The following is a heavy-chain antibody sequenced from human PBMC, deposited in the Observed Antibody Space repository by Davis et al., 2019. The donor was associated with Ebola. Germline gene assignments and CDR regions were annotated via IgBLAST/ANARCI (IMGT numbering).Heavy chain of an antibody. Sequence: ASVKVSCKASGFILTNYAIHWVRQAPGQRLEWMGWVHGGNGNTNYAQKLQGRVTMTTDTSTSTAYMELRSLRSDDTAVYYCARPTAAAGTGWFDPWGQGTLVTVSS. CDR2: VHGGNGNT. J-gene: IGHJ5*02. CDR3: ARPTAAAGTGWFDP. V-gene: IGHV1-3*01. D-gene: IGHD6-13*01. CDR1: GFILTNYA.